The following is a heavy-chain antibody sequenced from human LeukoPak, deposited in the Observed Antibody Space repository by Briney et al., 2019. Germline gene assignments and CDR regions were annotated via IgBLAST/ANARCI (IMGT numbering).Heavy chain of an antibody. Sequence: ASVKVSCKASGYTFTSYFMHWVRQAPGQGLEWMGIINPSGGSTSYAQKFQGRVTMTRDTSTSTVYMELSSLRVEDTAIYYCARGSTYDFWSGDALDVWGQGTTVTVAS. CDR1: GYTFTSYF. CDR2: INPSGGST. CDR3: ARGSTYDFWSGDALDV. D-gene: IGHD3-3*01. J-gene: IGHJ3*01. V-gene: IGHV1-46*01.